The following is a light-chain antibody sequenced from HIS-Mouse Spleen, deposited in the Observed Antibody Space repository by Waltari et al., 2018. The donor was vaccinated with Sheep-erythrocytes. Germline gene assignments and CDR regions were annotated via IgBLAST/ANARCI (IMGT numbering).Light chain of an antibody. Sequence: AIQMTQSPSSLSASVGDRVTITSRASQGIRIDLGWYKQKPGKAPKLLIYAASSLQSGLPSRFSVSGSGTDFTLTISSLQPEDFATYYCLQDYNYPYTVGQGTKLEIK. J-gene: IGKJ2*01. CDR3: LQDYNYPYT. CDR2: AAS. CDR1: QGIRID. V-gene: IGKV1-6*01.